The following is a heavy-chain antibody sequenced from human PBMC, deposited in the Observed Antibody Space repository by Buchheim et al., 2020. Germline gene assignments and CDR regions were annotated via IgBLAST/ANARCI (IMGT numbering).Heavy chain of an antibody. Sequence: QLQLQESGPGLVKPSETLSLTCTVSGGHISRSSYYWGWVRQPPGKGLECIGTIYYSGTTYYNPSLKSRVTISVDTSKKQVSLKLSSVTAADTAVYYCAGGNGYFDYWGQGTL. D-gene: IGHD2-8*01. V-gene: IGHV4-39*01. CDR3: AGGNGYFDY. CDR1: GGHISRSSYY. CDR2: IYYSGTT. J-gene: IGHJ4*02.